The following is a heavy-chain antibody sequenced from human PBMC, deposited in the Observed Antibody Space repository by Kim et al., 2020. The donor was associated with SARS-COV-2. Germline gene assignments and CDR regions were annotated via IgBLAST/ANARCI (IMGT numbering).Heavy chain of an antibody. CDR1: GGTFSSYA. V-gene: IGHV1-69*06. D-gene: IGHD2-21*02. J-gene: IGHJ3*02. CDR3: ARDLALYCGGDCYSGAFDI. CDR2: IIPIFGTA. Sequence: SVKVSCKASGGTFSSYAISWVRQAPGQGLEWMGGIIPIFGTANYAQRFQGRVTITADKSTYTAYMDLSSLRSEDTAVYYCARDLALYCGGDCYSGAFDIWGQGTMVTVYS.